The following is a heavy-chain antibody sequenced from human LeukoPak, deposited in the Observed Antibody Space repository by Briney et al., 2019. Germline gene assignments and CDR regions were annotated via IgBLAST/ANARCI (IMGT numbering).Heavy chain of an antibody. CDR3: ARDYPRYCSGGSCSPAFED. D-gene: IGHD2-15*01. CDR1: GFTFSSYS. J-gene: IGHJ4*02. CDR2: ISSSSSYI. V-gene: IGHV3-21*01. Sequence: GGSLRLSCAASGFTFSSYSMNWVRQAPGKGLEWVSSISSSSSYIYYADSLKGRFTISRDNAKNSLYLQMNSLRAEETAVYYCARDYPRYCSGGSCSPAFEDWGQGTLVTVSS.